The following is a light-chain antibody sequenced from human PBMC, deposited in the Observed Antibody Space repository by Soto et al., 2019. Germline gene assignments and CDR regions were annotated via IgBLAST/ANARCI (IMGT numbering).Light chain of an antibody. V-gene: IGKV3D-15*01. CDR2: DAS. CDR3: QQYNNWPFT. J-gene: IGKJ5*01. CDR1: QSVGTY. Sequence: EIVLTQSPGTLSLSPGERATLSCRASQSVGTYLAWYQQKPGQAPRLLIYDASNRAAGVPVRFSGSGSGTEFTLTISSLQSEDFAVYYCQQYNNWPFTFGQGTRLEIK.